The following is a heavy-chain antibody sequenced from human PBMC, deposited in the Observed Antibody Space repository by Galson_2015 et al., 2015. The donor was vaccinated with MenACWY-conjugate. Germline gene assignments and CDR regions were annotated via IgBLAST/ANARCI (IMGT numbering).Heavy chain of an antibody. D-gene: IGHD3-22*01. Sequence: SLRLSCAASGFTFSSYAMNWVRQAPGKGLEWVAVISYDGSNKYYADSVKGRFTISRDNSKNTLYLQMNSLRAEDTAVYYCASWVADSICYDPPFDYWGQGTLVTVSS. V-gene: IGHV3-30*04. CDR1: GFTFSSYA. CDR2: ISYDGSNK. J-gene: IGHJ4*02. CDR3: ASWVADSICYDPPFDY.